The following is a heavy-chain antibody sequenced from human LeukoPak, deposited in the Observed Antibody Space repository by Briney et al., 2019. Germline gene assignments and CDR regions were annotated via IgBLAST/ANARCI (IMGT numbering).Heavy chain of an antibody. CDR2: ISNDGGGT. V-gene: IGHV3-23*01. CDR3: AKGSSGYFFDL. D-gene: IGHD3-22*01. Sequence: GGSLRLTCAASGFIFNNYGLVWVRQAPGKGLEWVSAISNDGGGTTYADFVKGRFSVSRDNSKNTLFLQMNSLRAEDTALYHCAKGSSGYFFDLWGQGTLVTVSS. CDR1: GFIFNNYG. J-gene: IGHJ4*02.